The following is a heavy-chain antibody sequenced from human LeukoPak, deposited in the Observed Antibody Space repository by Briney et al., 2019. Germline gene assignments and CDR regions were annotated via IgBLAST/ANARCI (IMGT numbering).Heavy chain of an antibody. CDR1: GGSSSSYY. Sequence: SETLSLTCTVSGGSSSSYYWSWIRQPPGQGLEGIGYIYYSGSTNYNPSLKSRVTISVDTSKNQFSLKLSSVTAADTAVYYCARQRITMSRSNWFDPWGQGTLVTVSS. D-gene: IGHD3-10*02. CDR3: ARQRITMSRSNWFDP. J-gene: IGHJ5*02. V-gene: IGHV4-59*01. CDR2: IYYSGST.